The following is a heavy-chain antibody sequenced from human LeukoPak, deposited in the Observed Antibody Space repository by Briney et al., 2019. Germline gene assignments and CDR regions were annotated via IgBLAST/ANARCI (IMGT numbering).Heavy chain of an antibody. V-gene: IGHV4-34*01. Sequence: PSETLSLTCAVYGGSFSGYYWSWIRQPPGKGLEWIGEINHSGSTNYNPSLKSRVTISVDTSKNQFSLKLSSVTAGDTAVYYCARRAYSGYYVRYWGQGTLVTVSS. CDR3: ARRAYSGYYVRY. D-gene: IGHD3-22*01. CDR2: INHSGST. J-gene: IGHJ4*02. CDR1: GGSFSGYY.